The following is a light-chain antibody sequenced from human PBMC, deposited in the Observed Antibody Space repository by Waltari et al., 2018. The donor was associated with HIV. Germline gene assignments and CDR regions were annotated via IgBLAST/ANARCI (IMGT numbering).Light chain of an antibody. V-gene: IGLV6-57*03. CDR2: EDN. CDR3: QSYDNNDVI. Sequence: FVLTQPHSVSESPGKTVTISCTRNSGNISTNYVQWYQQRPGSAPTTLIYEDNQRPPGVPDRFAGSIDSSSNSATLTIAGLETDDEADYYCQSYDNNDVIFGGGTRLTVL. CDR1: SGNISTNY. J-gene: IGLJ2*01.